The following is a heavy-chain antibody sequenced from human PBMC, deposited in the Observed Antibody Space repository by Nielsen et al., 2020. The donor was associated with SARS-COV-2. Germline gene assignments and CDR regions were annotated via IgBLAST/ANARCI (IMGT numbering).Heavy chain of an antibody. V-gene: IGHV3-21*01. CDR3: ARETEGSGGYCSGGSCYSVRWFDP. D-gene: IGHD2-15*01. J-gene: IGHJ5*02. CDR2: ISSSSYI. Sequence: GESLKISCAASGFGFSSYTMNWVRQAPGKGLEWVSSISSSSYIYYADSVKGRFTISRDNAKNSLYLQMNSLRAEDTAVYYCARETEGSGGYCSGGSCYSVRWFDPWGQGTLVTVSS. CDR1: GFGFSSYT.